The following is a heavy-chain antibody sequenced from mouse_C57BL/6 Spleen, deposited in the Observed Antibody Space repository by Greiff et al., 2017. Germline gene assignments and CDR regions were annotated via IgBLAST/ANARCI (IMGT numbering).Heavy chain of an antibody. CDR3: ARNGYYYFDC. Sequence: QVQLQQPGAELVRPGSSVKLSCKASGYTFTSYWMHWVKQRPIQGLEWIGNIDPSDSETHYNQKFKDKATLTVDKSSSTAYMQLSSLTSEASAVYYCARNGYYYFDCWGQGTTLTVSS. CDR2: IDPSDSET. J-gene: IGHJ2*01. D-gene: IGHD2-3*01. CDR1: GYTFTSYW. V-gene: IGHV1-52*01.